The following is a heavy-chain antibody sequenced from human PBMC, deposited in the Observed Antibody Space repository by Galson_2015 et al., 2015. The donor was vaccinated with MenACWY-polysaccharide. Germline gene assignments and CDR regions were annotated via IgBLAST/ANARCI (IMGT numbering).Heavy chain of an antibody. V-gene: IGHV1-18*01. J-gene: IGHJ6*02. CDR1: GYTFTSYG. Sequence: SVKVSCKASGYTFTSYGISWVRQAPGQGLEWMGWISAYNGNTNYAQKLQGRVTMTTDTSTSTAYMELRSLRSDDTAVYYCARDKGGYNRNDYYYYGMDVWGQGTTVTVSS. CDR3: ARDKGGYNRNDYYYYGMDV. CDR2: ISAYNGNT. D-gene: IGHD5-24*01.